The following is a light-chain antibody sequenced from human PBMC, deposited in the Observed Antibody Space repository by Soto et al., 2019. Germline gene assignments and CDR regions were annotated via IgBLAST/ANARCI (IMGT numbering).Light chain of an antibody. CDR1: SSNIGSNF. V-gene: IGLV1-44*01. J-gene: IGLJ3*02. Sequence: QSVLTQPPSASGTPGQRVTIPCSGSSSNIGSNFVNWYQQLPGTAPKLLMYNNNQRPSGVPDRFSGSKSGTSASLAISGLQSEDEADYNCATWDESLNGLVFGGGTQLTV. CDR2: NNN. CDR3: ATWDESLNGLV.